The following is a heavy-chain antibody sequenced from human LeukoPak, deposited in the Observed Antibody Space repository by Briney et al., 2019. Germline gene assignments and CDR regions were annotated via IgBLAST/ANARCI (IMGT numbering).Heavy chain of an antibody. CDR2: FYTSGST. D-gene: IGHD1-14*01. J-gene: IGHJ6*02. V-gene: IGHV4-4*07. CDR1: GGSITSYY. Sequence: PSETPSLTSTLSGGSITSYYWSWIRHPAGKRLEWIGRFYTSGSTNYNPSLKSRVSMSVDTSKNQFSLKLNSVTAADTAVYYCARISGFWDLKTYFFYRMDVWGQGTTVTVSS. CDR3: ARISGFWDLKTYFFYRMDV.